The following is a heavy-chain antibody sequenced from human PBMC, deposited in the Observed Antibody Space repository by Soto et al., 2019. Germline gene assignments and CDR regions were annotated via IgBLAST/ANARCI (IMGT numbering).Heavy chain of an antibody. CDR1: GFTFSSYG. CDR2: ISYDGSNK. D-gene: IGHD2-21*02. J-gene: IGHJ4*02. Sequence: LRLSCAASGFTFSSYGMHWVRQAPGKGLEWVAVISYDGSNKYYADSVKGRFTISRGNSKNTLYLQMNSLRAEDTAVYYCAKDHQPYCGGDCYYSSYFDYWGQGTLVTVSS. CDR3: AKDHQPYCGGDCYYSSYFDY. V-gene: IGHV3-30*18.